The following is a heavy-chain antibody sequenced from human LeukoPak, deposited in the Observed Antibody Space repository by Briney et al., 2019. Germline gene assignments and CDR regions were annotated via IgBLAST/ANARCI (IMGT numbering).Heavy chain of an antibody. V-gene: IGHV3-43D*03. CDR1: GFTFDDYA. D-gene: IGHD3-22*01. CDR3: ARGYYDSSGIGD. CDR2: ISWDGGST. J-gene: IGHJ4*02. Sequence: GGSLRLSCAASGFTFDDYAMHWVRQAPGKGLEWVSLISWDGGSTCYADSVKGRFTISRDNSKNTLYLQMNSLRAEDTAVYYCARGYYDSSGIGDWGQGTLVTVSS.